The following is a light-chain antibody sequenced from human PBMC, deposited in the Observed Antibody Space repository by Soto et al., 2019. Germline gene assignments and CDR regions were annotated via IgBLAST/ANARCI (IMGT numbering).Light chain of an antibody. CDR3: LHDYNYPLT. V-gene: IGKV1-6*01. CDR2: AAS. J-gene: IGKJ1*01. Sequence: AIPMTQSPSSLSASVGDRVTITCRASQGIRSELAWYQQKPGKAPNLLIYAASTLQSGVLSRFSGSGSGTDFTLTTISLQPEDFATYYCLHDYNYPLTFGQGTKVEVK. CDR1: QGIRSE.